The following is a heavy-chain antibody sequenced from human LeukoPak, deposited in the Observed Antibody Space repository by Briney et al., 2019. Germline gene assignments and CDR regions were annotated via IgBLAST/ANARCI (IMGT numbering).Heavy chain of an antibody. CDR2: INTNTGNP. CDR3: AREGEGDYYISSVFYPL. Sequence: GASVKVSCKASGYTFTSYAMNWVRQAPGQGLEWMGWINTNTGNPTYAQGFTGRFVFSLDTSVSTAYLQISSLKAEDTAVYYCAREGEGDYYISSVFYPLWGPGTLFTAS. J-gene: IGHJ4*02. V-gene: IGHV7-4-1*02. CDR1: GYTFTSYA. D-gene: IGHD3-22*01.